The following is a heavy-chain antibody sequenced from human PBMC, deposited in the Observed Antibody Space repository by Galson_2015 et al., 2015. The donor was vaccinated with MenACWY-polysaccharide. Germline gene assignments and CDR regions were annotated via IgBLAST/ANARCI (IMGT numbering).Heavy chain of an antibody. Sequence: SVKVSCKASGCTFANYGISWLRQAPGQGLEWMGWISASSGFTNYAQKLQGRVIMTTDTSTSTAYMELRSLRSDDTATYYCAKDRSTGWYVYWGQGTLVTVSS. V-gene: IGHV1-18*01. CDR3: AKDRSTGWYVY. CDR1: GCTFANYG. D-gene: IGHD6-19*01. CDR2: ISASSGFT. J-gene: IGHJ4*02.